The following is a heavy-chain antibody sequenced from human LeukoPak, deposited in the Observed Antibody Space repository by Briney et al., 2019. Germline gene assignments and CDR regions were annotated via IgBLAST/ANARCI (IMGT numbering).Heavy chain of an antibody. CDR3: ARDDNRLLRYFDWCPDY. Sequence: GGSLRLSCAASGFTFSSYSMNWVRQAPGKGLEWVSSISSSSSYIYYADSVKGRFTISRDNAKNSLYLQMNSLRAEDTAVYYCARDDNRLLRYFDWCPDYWGQGTLVTVSS. CDR2: ISSSSSYI. V-gene: IGHV3-21*01. CDR1: GFTFSSYS. J-gene: IGHJ4*02. D-gene: IGHD3-9*01.